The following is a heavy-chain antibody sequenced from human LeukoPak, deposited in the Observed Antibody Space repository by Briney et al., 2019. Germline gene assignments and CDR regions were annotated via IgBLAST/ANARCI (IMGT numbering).Heavy chain of an antibody. Sequence: GGSLSLSCAASGFSFSSYSMNWVRQAPGKGLEWVSSISSSSSYIYYADSVKGRFTISRHDAKYSLYLQMNSLRAEDTAVYYCARDTGGFDYWGQGTLVTVSS. D-gene: IGHD3-10*01. CDR2: ISSSSSYI. V-gene: IGHV3-21*01. J-gene: IGHJ4*02. CDR3: ARDTGGFDY. CDR1: GFSFSSYS.